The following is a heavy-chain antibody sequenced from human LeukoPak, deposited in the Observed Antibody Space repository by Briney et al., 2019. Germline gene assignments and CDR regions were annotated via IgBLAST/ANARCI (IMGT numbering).Heavy chain of an antibody. D-gene: IGHD6-6*01. Sequence: PGGSLRLSCAASGFTFSDYYMSWIRQAPGKGLEWVSYISSSGSTIYYADSVKGRFTISRDNAKNSLYLQMNSLRAEDTAVYYCARDRGYSSSSREFDYWGQGTLVTVSS. V-gene: IGHV3-11*01. CDR1: GFTFSDYY. CDR2: ISSSGSTI. CDR3: ARDRGYSSSSREFDY. J-gene: IGHJ4*02.